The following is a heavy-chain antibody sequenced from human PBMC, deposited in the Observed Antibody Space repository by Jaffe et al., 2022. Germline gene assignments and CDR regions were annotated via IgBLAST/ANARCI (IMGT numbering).Heavy chain of an antibody. CDR1: GGTFSSYA. D-gene: IGHD3-10*01. CDR3: ARSREYGSGSYYNTAFYYMDV. Sequence: QVQLVQSGAEVKKPGSSVKVSCKASGGTFSSYAISWVRQAPGQGLEWMGGIIPIFGTANYAQKFQGRVTITTDESTSTAYMELSSLRSEDTAVYYCARSREYGSGSYYNTAFYYMDVWGKGTTVTVSS. V-gene: IGHV1-69*05. CDR2: IIPIFGTA. J-gene: IGHJ6*03.